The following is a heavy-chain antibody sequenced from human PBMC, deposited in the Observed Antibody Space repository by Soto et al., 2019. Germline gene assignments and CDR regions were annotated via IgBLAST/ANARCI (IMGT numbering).Heavy chain of an antibody. CDR3: ASGAFYGSGSYFKADPAYCMDV. V-gene: IGHV3-33*03. CDR2: IWDDGSNN. Sequence: QVQLVESGGGVVQPGRSLRLSCAASGFTFSSYGMHWVRQAPGKGLEWVAVIWDDGSNNYYADSVKGRFTISRDNSKNTLYLQMNSPRSEDTAVLCCASGAFYGSGSYFKADPAYCMDVWGQGTPVTVSS. CDR1: GFTFSSYG. D-gene: IGHD3-10*01. J-gene: IGHJ6*02.